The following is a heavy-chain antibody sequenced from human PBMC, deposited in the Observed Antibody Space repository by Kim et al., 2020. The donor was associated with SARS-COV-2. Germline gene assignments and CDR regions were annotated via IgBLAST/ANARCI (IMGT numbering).Heavy chain of an antibody. Sequence: GGSLRLSCAASGFTVSSYSMSWVRQAPGKGLEWVSVIYSGGSTYYADSVKGRFTISRDNSKNTLYLQMNSLRAEDTAVYYCAREGYCSGGSCFYYGMDVCGAGTTVTVSS. J-gene: IGHJ6*02. V-gene: IGHV3-66*02. CDR1: GFTVSSYS. CDR2: IYSGGST. D-gene: IGHD2-15*01. CDR3: AREGYCSGGSCFYYGMDV.